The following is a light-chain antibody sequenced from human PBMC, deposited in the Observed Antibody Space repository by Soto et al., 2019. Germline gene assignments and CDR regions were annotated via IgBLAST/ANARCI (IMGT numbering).Light chain of an antibody. CDR1: SSDVGAYDY. Sequence: QSALTQPASVSGSLGQSITISCTGTSSDVGAYDYVSWYQQHPGNAPKLMIYEVTSRPSGVSNRFSGSQSGNTASLTISGLQGEDEADYYCIAYTSSSTYVFGTGTKLTVL. CDR2: EVT. CDR3: IAYTSSSTYV. J-gene: IGLJ1*01. V-gene: IGLV2-14*01.